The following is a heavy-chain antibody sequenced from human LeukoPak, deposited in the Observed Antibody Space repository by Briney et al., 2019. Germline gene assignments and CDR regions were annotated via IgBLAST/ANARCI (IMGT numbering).Heavy chain of an antibody. Sequence: RASETLSLTCTVSDASTNRTPSLWGWIRQPPGRGLEWIGHIYYSGSTYYNASLQSRVSISIDTSENQFSLILRSVTPADRAVYYWTTVPTGGILEPNCYAYQKDVWGKGTTVTVSS. CDR1: DASTNRTPSL. D-gene: IGHD4-17*01. CDR2: IYYSGST. V-gene: IGHV4-39*01. CDR3: TTVPTGGILEPNCYAYQKDV. J-gene: IGHJ6*03.